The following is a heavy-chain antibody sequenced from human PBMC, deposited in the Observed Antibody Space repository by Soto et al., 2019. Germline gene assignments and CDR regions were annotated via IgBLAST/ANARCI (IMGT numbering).Heavy chain of an antibody. CDR1: GYTFTGYY. CDR3: ARDRERLVPTFDY. CDR2: INPKSGDT. V-gene: IGHV1-2*02. Sequence: ASVKVSFKAPGYTFTGYYMHWMRQAPGQGPEWMGWINPKSGDTDSAQTFKRSVTMTTDTSISTAYLWLSRQRLDDTALYYCARDRERLVPTFDYWGQGTLVTVSS. J-gene: IGHJ4*02. D-gene: IGHD1-1*01.